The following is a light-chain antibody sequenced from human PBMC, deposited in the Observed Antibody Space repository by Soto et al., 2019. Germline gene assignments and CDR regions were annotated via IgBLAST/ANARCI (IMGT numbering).Light chain of an antibody. CDR3: CSYAGSYTFD. V-gene: IGLV2-11*01. Sequence: QSALTQPRSVSGSPGQSVTISCTGTSSDVGGYNDVSWYQQHPGKAPKLMIYDVSRRPSGVPDRFSGSKSDNTASLTISGLQAEDEADYYCCSYAGSYTFDFGTGTKLTVL. J-gene: IGLJ1*01. CDR2: DVS. CDR1: SSDVGGYND.